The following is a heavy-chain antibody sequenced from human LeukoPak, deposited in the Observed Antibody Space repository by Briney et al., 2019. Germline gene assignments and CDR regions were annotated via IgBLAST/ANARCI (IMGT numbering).Heavy chain of an antibody. CDR1: GFTFSSYA. J-gene: IGHJ3*01. D-gene: IGHD4-23*01. CDR3: AKISPLDYGGNPWGLDV. Sequence: GGSLRLSCAASGFTFSSYAMNWVRQAPGKGLELVSAISDSGDRTYYADSVKGRFTLSRDNSKNTLYLQMNSLRAEDTAVYYCAKISPLDYGGNPWGLDVWGQGTLVTVSS. V-gene: IGHV3-23*01. CDR2: ISDSGDRT.